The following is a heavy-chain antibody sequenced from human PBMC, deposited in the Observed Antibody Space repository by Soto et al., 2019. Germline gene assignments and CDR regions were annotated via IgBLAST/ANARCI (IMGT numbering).Heavy chain of an antibody. CDR1: GFTFSSYG. Sequence: QVQLVESGGGVVQPGRSLRLSCAASGFTFSSYGMQWVRQAPGKGLEWVAVIWYDGSNKYYADSVKGRFTISRDNSKKTLYLQMTGPSAEDTAVYYCAREGTYCSGGSCSPHFDYWGQGTLVTVSS. J-gene: IGHJ4*02. V-gene: IGHV3-33*01. CDR2: IWYDGSNK. D-gene: IGHD2-15*01. CDR3: AREGTYCSGGSCSPHFDY.